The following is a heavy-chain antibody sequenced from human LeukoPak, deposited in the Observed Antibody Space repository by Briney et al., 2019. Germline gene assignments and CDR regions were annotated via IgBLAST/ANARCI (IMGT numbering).Heavy chain of an antibody. D-gene: IGHD2-15*01. J-gene: IGHJ4*02. V-gene: IGHV3-30*18. CDR1: GFTFSSYG. CDR3: AKGYCSGGSCAYYFDY. Sequence: AGGSLRLSCAASGFTFSSYGMHWVRQAPGKGLEWVAVISYDGSNKYYADSVKGRFTISRDNSKNTLYLQMNSLRAEDTAVYYCAKGYCSGGSCAYYFDYWGQGTLVTVSS. CDR2: ISYDGSNK.